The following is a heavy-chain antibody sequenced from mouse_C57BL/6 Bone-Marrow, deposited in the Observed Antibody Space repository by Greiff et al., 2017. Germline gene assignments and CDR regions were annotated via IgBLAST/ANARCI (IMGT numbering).Heavy chain of an antibody. D-gene: IGHD2-14*01. CDR2: IDPSDSYT. V-gene: IGHV1-50*01. CDR1: GYTFTSYW. J-gene: IGHJ2*01. CDR3: ARGYHPPDY. Sequence: QVQLQQPGAELVKPGASVKLSCKASGYTFTSYWLHWVKQRPGQGLEWIGEIDPSDSYTNYNQKFKGKATLTVDTSSSTAYMQLSSLTSEDSAVYYCARGYHPPDYWGQGTTLTVSS.